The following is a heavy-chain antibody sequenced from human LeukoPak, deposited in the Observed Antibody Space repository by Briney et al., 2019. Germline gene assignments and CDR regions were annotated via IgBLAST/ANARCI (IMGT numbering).Heavy chain of an antibody. CDR3: ARRSRRLIGIYYYYYMDV. Sequence: SETLSLTCTVSGSSISSSSYYWGWIRQPPGKGLEWIGSIYYSGSTYYNPSLKSRVTISVDTSKNQFSLKQSSVTAADTAVYYCARRSRRLIGIYYYYYMDVWGKGTTVTISS. CDR1: GSSISSSSYY. D-gene: IGHD1-14*01. V-gene: IGHV4-39*01. CDR2: IYYSGST. J-gene: IGHJ6*03.